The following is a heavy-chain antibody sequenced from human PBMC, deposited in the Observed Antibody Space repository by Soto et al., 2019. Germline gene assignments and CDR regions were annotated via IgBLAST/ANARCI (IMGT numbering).Heavy chain of an antibody. Sequence: QVQLVQSGAEVKRPGSSVKVSCKASGDTFTFYSINWVRQAPGLGLEWMGRINPILSMSNYAQRFQGRVTMTADKCTGTAYMELSSLRSEDTAIYYCASSYGSGYRAFDSWGQGALVTVSS. CDR1: GDTFTFYS. V-gene: IGHV1-69*02. CDR2: INPILSMS. CDR3: ASSYGSGYRAFDS. D-gene: IGHD3-10*01. J-gene: IGHJ4*02.